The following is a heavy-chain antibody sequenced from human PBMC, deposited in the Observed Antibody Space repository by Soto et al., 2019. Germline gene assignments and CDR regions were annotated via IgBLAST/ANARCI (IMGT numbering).Heavy chain of an antibody. CDR2: INWNSAKI. V-gene: IGHV3-9*01. Sequence: EVRLVESGGGLVQPGRSLRLSCAASGFIFDDYAMHWVRQAPGKGLEWVSGINWNSAKIGYADSVKGRFTITRDNGNQFLFLQTSSLRAAPRAFYFCAMDKYLGSGSEYTNHVDSWGQGPLVTVSS. D-gene: IGHD3-10*01. CDR1: GFIFDDYA. CDR3: AMDKYLGSGSEYTNHVDS. J-gene: IGHJ4*02.